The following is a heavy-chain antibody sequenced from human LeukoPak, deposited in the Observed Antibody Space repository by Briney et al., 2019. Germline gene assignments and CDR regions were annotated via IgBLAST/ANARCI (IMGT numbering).Heavy chain of an antibody. J-gene: IGHJ4*02. V-gene: IGHV3-23*01. CDR2: IGTQGTTT. Sequence: GGSLRLSCAASGFTFDDYAMTWVRQAPGKGLEWVSSIGTQGTTTYYADSVKGRFTISRDDSKNTLYLQMYSLRADDTAVYHCASTGPPPYISGWSSATAYYFESWGQGTLVTVSS. CDR3: ASTGPPPYISGWSSATAYYFES. D-gene: IGHD6-19*01. CDR1: GFTFDDYA.